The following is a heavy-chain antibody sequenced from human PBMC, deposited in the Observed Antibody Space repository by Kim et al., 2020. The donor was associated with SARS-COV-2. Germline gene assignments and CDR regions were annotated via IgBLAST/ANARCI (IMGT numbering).Heavy chain of an antibody. Sequence: GESLKISCKASGYTFTNQWIGWVRQKPGKGLEWMGIIYPADSDTKYSPSFQGQVSISVDKSITTAYLQWSSLKASDTAIYYCARHKEGDFYFGMDVWGPGTTVTVSS. CDR1: GYTFTNQW. V-gene: IGHV5-51*01. CDR3: ARHKEGDFYFGMDV. CDR2: IYPADSDT. J-gene: IGHJ6*02.